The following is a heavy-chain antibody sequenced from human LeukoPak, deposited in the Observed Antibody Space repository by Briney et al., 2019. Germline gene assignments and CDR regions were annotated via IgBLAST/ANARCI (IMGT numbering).Heavy chain of an antibody. CDR2: ITGSGGST. J-gene: IGHJ4*02. Sequence: GGSLRLSCAPSGFTFDNFAMTWFRQAPGKGLEWGPEITGSGGSTYYAASVKGRVAISRDNSKNTLSLQVNSVRAGDTTLHYFARELFVLDYCVQGTLVSVSS. CDR3: ARELFVLDY. D-gene: IGHD3-10*01. V-gene: IGHV3-23*01. CDR1: GFTFDNFA.